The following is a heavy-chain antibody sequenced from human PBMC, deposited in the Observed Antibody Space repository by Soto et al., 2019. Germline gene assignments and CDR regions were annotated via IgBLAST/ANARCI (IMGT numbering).Heavy chain of an antibody. CDR3: ERMIYCDSSNYYFAY. Sequence: QVTLKESGPVLVKPTETLTLTCTVSGFSLSYARMGVSWIRQHPGKALECLAHIFSNDEKYYSTSLKSRLTISKDTSKSQVVITMTNMDPVDTATYYCERMIYCDSSNYYFAYWVQGTLVTVSS. J-gene: IGHJ4*02. CDR1: GFSLSYARMG. CDR2: IFSNDEK. D-gene: IGHD4-17*01. V-gene: IGHV2-26*01.